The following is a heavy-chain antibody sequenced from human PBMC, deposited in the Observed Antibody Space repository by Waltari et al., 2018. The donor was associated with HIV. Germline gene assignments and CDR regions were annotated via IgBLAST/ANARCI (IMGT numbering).Heavy chain of an antibody. CDR3: ARPRYTGYDYPTYFDY. Sequence: QVQLVESGGGLVKPGGSPRLSCAASGFTFSAYYMSWVRPAPGKGLEWVSYINTGGSTEYYADYVKGRFTISRDNAKNSLYLQMDNLRGEDTAVYYCARPRYTGYDYPTYFDYWGQGNTVTVSS. J-gene: IGHJ4*02. D-gene: IGHD5-12*01. CDR1: GFTFSAYY. V-gene: IGHV3-11*01. CDR2: INTGGSTE.